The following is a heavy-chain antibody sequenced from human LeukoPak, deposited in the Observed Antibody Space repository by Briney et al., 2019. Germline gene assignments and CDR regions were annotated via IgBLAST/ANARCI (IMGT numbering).Heavy chain of an antibody. CDR3: TSTYSYSSGWTPIDY. D-gene: IGHD6-19*01. J-gene: IGHJ4*02. Sequence: GGSLRLSCAASGFTFSGSAMHWVRQASGKGLEWVGRIRSKANSYATAYAASVKGRFTISRDDSKNTAYLQMNSLKTEDTAVYYCTSTYSYSSGWTPIDYWGQGTLVTVSS. V-gene: IGHV3-73*01. CDR2: IRSKANSYAT. CDR1: GFTFSGSA.